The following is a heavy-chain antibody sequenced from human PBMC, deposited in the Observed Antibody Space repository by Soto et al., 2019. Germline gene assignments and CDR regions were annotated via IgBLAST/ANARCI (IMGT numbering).Heavy chain of an antibody. CDR3: ARAYGDEDYFDY. V-gene: IGHV3-33*01. J-gene: IGHJ4*02. CDR1: GFTFSSYG. Sequence: GGSLRLSCAASGFTFSSYGMHWVRQAPGKGLEWVAVIWNDGSNKYYADSVKGRFTISRDNSKNTLYLQMNSLRAEDTAVYYCARAYGDEDYFDYWGQGTLVTVSS. D-gene: IGHD2-8*01. CDR2: IWNDGSNK.